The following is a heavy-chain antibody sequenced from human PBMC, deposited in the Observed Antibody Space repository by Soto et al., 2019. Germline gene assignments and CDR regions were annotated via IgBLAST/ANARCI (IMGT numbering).Heavy chain of an antibody. CDR2: ISGSGAST. Sequence: EVQLLESGGDLVQPGGSLRLSCAASTFTFSTYAMSWVRQAPGRGLEWVSSISGSGASTYYADSVKGRFTISRDNSKSIVFLQMTSLRAEDTAIYYCAKWVAATPNWFDPWGQGTLVTVSS. CDR1: TFTFSTYA. V-gene: IGHV3-23*01. J-gene: IGHJ5*02. CDR3: AKWVAATPNWFDP. D-gene: IGHD2-15*01.